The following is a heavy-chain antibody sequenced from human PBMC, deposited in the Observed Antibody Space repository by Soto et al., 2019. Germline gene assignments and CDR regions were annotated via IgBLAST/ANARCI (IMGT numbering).Heavy chain of an antibody. CDR2: ISWNSGSI. J-gene: IGHJ6*02. V-gene: IGHV3-9*01. Sequence: DVQLVESGGGLVQPGRSLRLSCAASGFTFDDYAMHWVRQAPGKGLEWVSGISWNSGSIGYADSVKGRFTISRDNAKNSLYLQMNSLRAEDTGFYYCAKGGIGDYYYGMDVWGQGTKVTVSS. D-gene: IGHD2-21*01. CDR3: AKGGIGDYYYGMDV. CDR1: GFTFDDYA.